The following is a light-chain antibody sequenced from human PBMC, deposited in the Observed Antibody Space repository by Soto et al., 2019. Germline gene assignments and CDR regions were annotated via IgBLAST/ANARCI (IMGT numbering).Light chain of an antibody. CDR1: QSIRSW. CDR2: DAS. J-gene: IGKJ1*01. V-gene: IGKV1-5*01. Sequence: DIQMTQSPSTLSASVGDRVTITCRASQSIRSWLAWYQQKPGEAPKLLIYDASDLGSGVQSRFSGSGSGTELTLTISSLQPDDFATYYCQQYNYLRTFGQGTKVDIK. CDR3: QQYNYLRT.